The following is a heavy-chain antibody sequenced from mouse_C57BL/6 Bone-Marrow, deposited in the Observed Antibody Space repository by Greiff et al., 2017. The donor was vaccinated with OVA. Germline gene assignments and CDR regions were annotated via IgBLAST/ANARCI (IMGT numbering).Heavy chain of an antibody. Sequence: ESGPGLVKPSQSLSLTCSVTGYSITSGYYWNWVRQFPRNKLGWMGYISYDGSNNYNPSLKNRISITPDTSKNQFFLKLNSVTTEDTATYYCARDTNYGSSWFAYWGQGTLVTVSA. V-gene: IGHV3-6*01. CDR1: GYSITSGYY. CDR2: ISYDGSN. D-gene: IGHD1-1*01. J-gene: IGHJ3*01. CDR3: ARDTNYGSSWFAY.